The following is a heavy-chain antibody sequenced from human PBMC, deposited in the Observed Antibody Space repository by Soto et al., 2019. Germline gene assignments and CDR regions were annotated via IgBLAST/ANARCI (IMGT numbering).Heavy chain of an antibody. CDR1: GFPFSSFW. J-gene: IGHJ4*02. CDR3: AKGGHHDY. V-gene: IGHV3-7*01. CDR2: INEGGSEK. Sequence: EVQLVESGGGLVQPGGSLRLSCAASGFPFSSFWMSWVRQAPGKGLEWVANINEGGSEKYYVDSVRGRFTISRDNTKNSLSVQMNSLRAEDTALYYCAKGGHHDYWGQGTPVTVSS.